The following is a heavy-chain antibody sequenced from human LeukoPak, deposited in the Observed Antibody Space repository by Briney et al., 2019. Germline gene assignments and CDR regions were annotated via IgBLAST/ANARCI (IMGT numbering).Heavy chain of an antibody. J-gene: IGHJ4*02. D-gene: IGHD3-16*01. CDR3: ARVVWGQLTYYFDY. CDR1: GFTFSSYE. V-gene: IGHV3-21*01. Sequence: GGSLRLSCAASGFTFSSYEMNWVRQAPGKGLEWVSSISGSSSYIYYADSVKGRFTISRDNAKNSLYLQMHSLRAEDTAVYYCARVVWGQLTYYFDYWGQGTLVTVSS. CDR2: ISGSSSYI.